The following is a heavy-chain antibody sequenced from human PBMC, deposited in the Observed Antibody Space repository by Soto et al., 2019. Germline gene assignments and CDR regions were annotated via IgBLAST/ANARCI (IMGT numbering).Heavy chain of an antibody. D-gene: IGHD3-3*01. V-gene: IGHV4-39*01. J-gene: IGHJ4*02. CDR2: IYYSGST. Sequence: SETLSLTCTVSSGSISSSSYYWGWIRQPPGKGLEWIGSIYYSGSTYYNPSLKSRVTISVDTSKNQFSLKLSSVTAADTAVYYCARHEFLEWLMDFDYWGQGTLVTVSS. CDR1: SGSISSSSYY. CDR3: ARHEFLEWLMDFDY.